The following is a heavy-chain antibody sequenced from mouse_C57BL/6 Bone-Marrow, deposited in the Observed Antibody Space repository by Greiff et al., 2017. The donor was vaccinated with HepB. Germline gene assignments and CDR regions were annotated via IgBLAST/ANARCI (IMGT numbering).Heavy chain of an antibody. CDR3: AREGTCYGSSYGFAY. D-gene: IGHD1-1*01. Sequence: EVQLQQSGPELVKPGASVKMSCKASGYTFTDYNMHWVKQSHGKSLEWIGYINPNNGGTSYNQKFKGKATLTVNKSSSTAYMELRSLTSEDSAVYYCAREGTCYGSSYGFAYWGQGTLVTVSA. V-gene: IGHV1-22*01. CDR1: GYTFTDYN. CDR2: INPNNGGT. J-gene: IGHJ3*01.